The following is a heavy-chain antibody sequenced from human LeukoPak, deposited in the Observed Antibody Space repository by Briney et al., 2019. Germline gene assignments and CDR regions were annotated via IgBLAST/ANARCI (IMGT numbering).Heavy chain of an antibody. D-gene: IGHD3-22*01. V-gene: IGHV3-9*03. CDR3: AKDIGDDSSGLFDY. CDR2: ISWNSGSI. J-gene: IGHJ4*02. Sequence: GGSLRLSCAASGVTFDDYAMHWVRQAPGKGLEWVSGISWNSGSIGYADSVKGRFTISRDNAKNSLYLQMNSLRAEDMALYYCAKDIGDDSSGLFDYWGQGTLVTVSS. CDR1: GVTFDDYA.